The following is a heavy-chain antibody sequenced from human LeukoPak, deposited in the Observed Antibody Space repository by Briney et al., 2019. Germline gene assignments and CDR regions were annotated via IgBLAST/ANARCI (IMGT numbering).Heavy chain of an antibody. D-gene: IGHD2-2*01. CDR1: GYTFTGYY. CDR3: ARNAVPAAMIYWFDP. CDR2: INPNSGGA. J-gene: IGHJ5*02. V-gene: IGHV1-2*02. Sequence: ASVKVSCKASGYTFTGYYMHWGRQAPGQGREWMGWINPNSGGANYAQKFQGRVTMTRDTSISTAYMELSRLRSDDTAVYYCARNAVPAAMIYWFDPWGQGTLVTVSS.